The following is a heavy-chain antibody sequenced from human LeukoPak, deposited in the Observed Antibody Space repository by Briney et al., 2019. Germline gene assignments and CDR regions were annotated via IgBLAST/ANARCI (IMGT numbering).Heavy chain of an antibody. J-gene: IGHJ4*02. Sequence: GGSLRLSCAASGFTFSPYAMSWVRQAPGKGLEWVAAISGSGDNTYYADSVKGRFTISRDNSENTSYLQLNSLRAEDTAIYYCAKLGVASIRDSWGQGTLVTVSS. CDR2: ISGSGDNT. CDR1: GFTFSPYA. CDR3: AKLGVASIRDS. D-gene: IGHD5-12*01. V-gene: IGHV3-23*01.